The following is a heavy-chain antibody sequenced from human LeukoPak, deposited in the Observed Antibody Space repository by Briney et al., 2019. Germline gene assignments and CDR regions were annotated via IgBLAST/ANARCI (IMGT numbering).Heavy chain of an antibody. V-gene: IGHV4-34*01. CDR1: GGSFSGYY. J-gene: IGHJ6*03. Sequence: SETLSLTCAVYGGSFSGYYWSWIRQPPGKGLEWIGEINHSGSTNYNPSLKSRVTISVDTSKNQFSLKLSSVTAADTAVYYCARAPYYDFWSGCYGSHYMDVWGKGTTVTVSS. CDR2: INHSGST. D-gene: IGHD3-3*01. CDR3: ARAPYYDFWSGCYGSHYMDV.